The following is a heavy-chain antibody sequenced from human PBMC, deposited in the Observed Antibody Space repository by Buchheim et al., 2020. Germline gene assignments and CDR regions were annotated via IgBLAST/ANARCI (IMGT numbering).Heavy chain of an antibody. CDR1: GFSFGNYV. CDR2: IYSSGRT. V-gene: IGHV3-23*05. Sequence: EVQLMESGGDLVQPGGSLRLSCEASGFSFGNYVMSWVRQPPGKGLEWVSGIYSSGRTFYADPVKGRFTISRDNPKDTFYLQMNGLRVEDSAVYYCVKDRGSWERPPSWGQGTL. J-gene: IGHJ4*02. CDR3: VKDRGSWERPPS. D-gene: IGHD1-26*01.